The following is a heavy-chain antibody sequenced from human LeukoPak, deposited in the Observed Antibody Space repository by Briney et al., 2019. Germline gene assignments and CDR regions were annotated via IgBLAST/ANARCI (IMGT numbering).Heavy chain of an antibody. Sequence: SETLSLTCTVSGGSISSSSYYWGWIRQPPGKGLEWIGSIYYSGSTYYNPSLKSRVTISVDTSKNQFSLKLSSVTAADTAVYYCARQARWFDPWGQGTLVTASS. V-gene: IGHV4-39*01. CDR2: IYYSGST. CDR3: ARQARWFDP. J-gene: IGHJ5*02. CDR1: GGSISSSSYY.